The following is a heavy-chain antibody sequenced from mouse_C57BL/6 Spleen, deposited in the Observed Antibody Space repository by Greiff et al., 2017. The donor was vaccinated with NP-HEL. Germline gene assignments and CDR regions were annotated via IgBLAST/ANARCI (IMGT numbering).Heavy chain of an antibody. J-gene: IGHJ1*03. V-gene: IGHV1-52*01. Sequence: QVQLQQPGAELVRPGSSVKLSCKASGYTFTSYWMHWVKQRPIQGLEWIGNIDPSDSGTHYNQKFKDKATLTVDKSSSTAYMQLSSLTSEDSADYYGAREGTALGFPKHFDVWGTGTTVTASS. CDR3: AREGTALGFPKHFDV. CDR2: IDPSDSGT. CDR1: GYTFTSYW. D-gene: IGHD3-3*01.